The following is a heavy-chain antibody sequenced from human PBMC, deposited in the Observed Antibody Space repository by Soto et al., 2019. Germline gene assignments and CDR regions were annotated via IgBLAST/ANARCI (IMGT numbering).Heavy chain of an antibody. CDR3: ARGPRAPPPHDYGMDV. V-gene: IGHV3-23*01. CDR2: ISGGGGTT. CDR1: GFTFSSHD. J-gene: IGHJ6*02. Sequence: EVQLLESGGGLVQPGGSLRLSCAASGFTFSSHDMNWVRQAPGKGLEWVAAISGGGGTTFYGDSVEGRFTMSRDNSKNTLFLQMNSLRAEDTAVYYCARGPRAPPPHDYGMDVWGQGTTVTVSS.